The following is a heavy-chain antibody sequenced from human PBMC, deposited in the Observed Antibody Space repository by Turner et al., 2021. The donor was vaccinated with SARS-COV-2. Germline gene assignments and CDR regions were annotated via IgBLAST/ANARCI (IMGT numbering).Heavy chain of an antibody. CDR3: AVLEMATITDAFDI. Sequence: QVQLVQSGAEVNKPGASVQVSCKASGYTFTGYYMHWVRQATGQGLEWMGWINPNSGGTNYAQKFQGRVTMTRDTSISTAYMELSRLRSDDTAVYYCAVLEMATITDAFDIWGQGTMVTVSS. CDR2: INPNSGGT. D-gene: IGHD5-12*01. V-gene: IGHV1-2*02. CDR1: GYTFTGYY. J-gene: IGHJ3*02.